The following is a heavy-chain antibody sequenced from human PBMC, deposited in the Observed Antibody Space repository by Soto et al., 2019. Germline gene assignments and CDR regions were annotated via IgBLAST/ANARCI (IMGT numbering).Heavy chain of an antibody. D-gene: IGHD3-3*01. J-gene: IGHJ5*02. CDR1: GDTFTSYY. CDR2: INPHGGST. Sequence: ASVKVSCKAPGDTFTSYYLNWVRQAPGQGLEWMGVINPHGGSTKYAQKFQGRITMTRDTSRSTVYMELSSLRSDDTAIYYCARSSGGNFGIIIEGSNWFDPWGQGTLVTASS. V-gene: IGHV1-46*01. CDR3: ARSSGGNFGIIIEGSNWFDP.